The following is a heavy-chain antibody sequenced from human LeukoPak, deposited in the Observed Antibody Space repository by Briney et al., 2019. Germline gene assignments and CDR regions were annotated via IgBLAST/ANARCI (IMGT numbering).Heavy chain of an antibody. J-gene: IGHJ3*02. Sequence: SETLSLTCTVSGGSISSSSYYWGWIRQPPGKGLEWIGSIYYSGSTYYNPSLKSRVTISVDTSKNQFSLKLSSVTAADTAVYYCARDGVLLWFGEFPWGAFDIWGQGTMVTVSS. V-gene: IGHV4-39*07. D-gene: IGHD3-10*01. CDR2: IYYSGST. CDR3: ARDGVLLWFGEFPWGAFDI. CDR1: GGSISSSSYY.